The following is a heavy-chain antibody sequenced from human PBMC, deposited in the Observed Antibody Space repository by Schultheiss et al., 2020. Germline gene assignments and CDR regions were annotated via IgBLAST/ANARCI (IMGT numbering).Heavy chain of an antibody. Sequence: SETLSLTCTVSGDSISGHYWSWVRQPPGKGLEWIGEINHSGSTNYNPSLKSRVTISVDTSKNQFSLKLSSVTAADTAVYYCARVRCRSSSSCHYYYGMDVWGQGTTVTVSS. J-gene: IGHJ6*02. V-gene: IGHV4-59*11. CDR1: GDSISGHY. CDR3: ARVRCRSSSSCHYYYGMDV. D-gene: IGHD6-6*01. CDR2: INHSGST.